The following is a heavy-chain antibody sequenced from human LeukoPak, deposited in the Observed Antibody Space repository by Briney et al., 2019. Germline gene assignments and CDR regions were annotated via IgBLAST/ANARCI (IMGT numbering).Heavy chain of an antibody. CDR3: ARVGDSSGGAFDI. Sequence: SETLSLTCTVSGGSISSSSYYWGWIRQPPGQGLEWIGSIYYSGSTYYNPSLKSRVTISVDTSKNQFSLKLSSVTAADTAVYYCARVGDSSGGAFDIWGQGTMVTVSS. CDR2: IYYSGST. V-gene: IGHV4-39*07. CDR1: GGSISSSSYY. J-gene: IGHJ3*02. D-gene: IGHD3-22*01.